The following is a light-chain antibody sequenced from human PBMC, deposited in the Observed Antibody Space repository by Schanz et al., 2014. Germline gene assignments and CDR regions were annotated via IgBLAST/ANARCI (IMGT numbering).Light chain of an antibody. J-gene: IGKJ1*01. CDR1: QSVSSN. Sequence: EIVMTQSPVTLSVSPGEGATLSCRASQSVSSNLAWYQHKPGQAPRLLIYDASNRATGIPARFSGSGSGTDFTLTISRLEPEDFAVYYCQHYSMSPLFGQGTRVEI. CDR3: QHYSMSPL. V-gene: IGKV3D-15*01. CDR2: DAS.